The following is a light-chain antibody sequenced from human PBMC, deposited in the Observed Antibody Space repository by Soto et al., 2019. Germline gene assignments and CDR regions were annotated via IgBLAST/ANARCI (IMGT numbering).Light chain of an antibody. CDR3: QSYDSSLSGSV. CDR2: GNS. CDR1: SSNIGAGYD. Sequence: QSVLKQPPSVSGAPGQRVTISCTGSSSNIGAGYDVHWYQQLPGTAPKLLIYGNSNRPSGVPDRFSGYKSGTSASLAITGLQAEDEADYYCQSYDSSLSGSVFGGGTQLTVL. V-gene: IGLV1-40*01. J-gene: IGLJ7*01.